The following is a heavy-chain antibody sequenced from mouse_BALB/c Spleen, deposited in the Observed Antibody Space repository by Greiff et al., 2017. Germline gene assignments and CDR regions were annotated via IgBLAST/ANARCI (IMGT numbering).Heavy chain of an antibody. CDR2: IWSGGST. V-gene: IGHV2-4-1*01. CDR1: GFSLTSYG. J-gene: IGHJ2*01. CDR3: ARNFLKGLDY. Sequence: VQLKESGPGLVQPSQSLSITCTVSGFSLTSYGVHWVRQSPGKGLEWLGVIWSGGSTDYNAAFISRLSISKDNSKSQVFFKMNSLQADDTAIYYCARNFLKGLDYWGQGTTLTVSS.